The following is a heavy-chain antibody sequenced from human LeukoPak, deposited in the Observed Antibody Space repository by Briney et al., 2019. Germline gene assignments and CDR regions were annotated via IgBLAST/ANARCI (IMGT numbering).Heavy chain of an antibody. CDR1: GGSISSYY. J-gene: IGHJ3*02. D-gene: IGHD5-18*01. Sequence: SETLSLTCTVSGGSISSYYWSWIRQPPGKGLEWIGYIYYSGSTNYNPSLKSRVTISVDTSKNQFSLKLSSVTAADTAVYYCARLALWSPFDAFDIWGQGTMVTVSS. V-gene: IGHV4-59*01. CDR2: IYYSGST. CDR3: ARLALWSPFDAFDI.